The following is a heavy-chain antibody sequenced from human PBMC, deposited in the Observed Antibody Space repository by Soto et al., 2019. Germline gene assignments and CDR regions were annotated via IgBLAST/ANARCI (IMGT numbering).Heavy chain of an antibody. CDR3: AKYITFGGVIVGRFDY. V-gene: IGHV3-23*01. Sequence: GGSLRLSCAASGFTFSSYAMSWVRQAPGKGLEWVSAISGSGGSTYYADSVKGRFTISRDNSKNTLYLQMNSLRAEDTAVYYCAKYITFGGVIVGRFDYWGQGTLVTVSS. CDR1: GFTFSSYA. J-gene: IGHJ4*02. CDR2: ISGSGGST. D-gene: IGHD3-16*02.